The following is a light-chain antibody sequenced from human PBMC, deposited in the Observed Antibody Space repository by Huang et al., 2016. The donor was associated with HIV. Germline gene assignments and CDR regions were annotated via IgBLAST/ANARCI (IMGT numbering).Light chain of an antibody. J-gene: IGKJ1*01. CDR2: TAS. V-gene: IGKV3-15*01. Sequence: EIVVTQSPATLSLSPGERATLSCRASQSVGTSLALYQQKPGQAPRLLIYTASSRMPGVPARFSCSGSGTEFTLTISSLQSEDFAVYFCQQYSNWPRRTFGQGTKV. CDR3: QQYSNWPRRT. CDR1: QSVGTS.